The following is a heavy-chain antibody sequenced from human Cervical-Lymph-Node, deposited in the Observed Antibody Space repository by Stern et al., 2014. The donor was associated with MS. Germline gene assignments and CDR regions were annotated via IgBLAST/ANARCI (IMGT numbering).Heavy chain of an antibody. J-gene: IGHJ4*02. CDR1: GYTFSNYG. CDR2: ISTYNGNT. D-gene: IGHD4-17*01. V-gene: IGHV1-18*01. Sequence: QVQLMQSGAEVKKPGASVTVSCKASGYTFSNYGINWVRQAPGQGLEWMGWISTYNGNTNYAQKFQDRFTMTTDTSTETAYMELRSLRFDDTAVYYCVREVYGDLRRLDHWGQGTLVTVSS. CDR3: VREVYGDLRRLDH.